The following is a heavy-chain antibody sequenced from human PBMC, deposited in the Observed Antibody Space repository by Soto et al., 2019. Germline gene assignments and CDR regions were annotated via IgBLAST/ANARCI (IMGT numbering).Heavy chain of an antibody. J-gene: IGHJ4*02. CDR3: AHSRTYSPYLDY. D-gene: IGHD3-10*01. V-gene: IGHV1-24*01. Sequence: SWRSVRQAPGKGREGLGGFGRENGETIYAQKFQGRVTTTEDTSTETAYMELSSLRSEDTALYYCAHSRTYSPYLDYWGQAPRVTRSS. CDR2: FGRENGET. CDR1: S.